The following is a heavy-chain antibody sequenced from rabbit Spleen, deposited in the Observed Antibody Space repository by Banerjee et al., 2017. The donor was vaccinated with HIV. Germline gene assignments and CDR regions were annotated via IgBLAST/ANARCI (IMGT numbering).Heavy chain of an antibody. CDR3: ARDAGTSFSTYGMDL. V-gene: IGHV1S40*01. D-gene: IGHD8-1*01. CDR2: YAGCSGST. Sequence: YAGCSGSTYYARWAKARFTISKASSTVTLQMTSLTAADTATYFCARDAGTSFSTYGMDLWGQGTLVTVS. J-gene: IGHJ6*01.